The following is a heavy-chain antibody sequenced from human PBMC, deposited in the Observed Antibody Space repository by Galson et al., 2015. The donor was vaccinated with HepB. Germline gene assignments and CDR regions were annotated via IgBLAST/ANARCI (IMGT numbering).Heavy chain of an antibody. CDR1: GYSFTSHD. CDR3: ARDFRSGSYYNGFDP. J-gene: IGHJ5*02. V-gene: IGHV1-8*01. D-gene: IGHD3-10*01. Sequence: SVKVSCKASGYSFTSHDIDWVRQATGQGLEWMGWMNPNSGNTVYAEKFQGRVTMTRNISITTAYMELSSLRSEDTAVYYCARDFRSGSYYNGFDPWGQGTLATVSS. CDR2: MNPNSGNT.